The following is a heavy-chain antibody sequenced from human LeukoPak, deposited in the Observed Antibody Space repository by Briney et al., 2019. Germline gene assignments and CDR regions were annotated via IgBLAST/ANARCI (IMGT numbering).Heavy chain of an antibody. D-gene: IGHD3-9*01. Sequence: SETLSLTCTVSGGSISTYYWSWIRQPPGKGLEWIAYIYYSGSTNYNPSLESRVTISVHTSNNQFSLRLSSVTAADTAVYYCARDRHYDILTGYYGYFDYWGQGTLVTVSS. CDR2: IYYSGST. J-gene: IGHJ4*02. CDR1: GGSISTYY. V-gene: IGHV4-59*12. CDR3: ARDRHYDILTGYYGYFDY.